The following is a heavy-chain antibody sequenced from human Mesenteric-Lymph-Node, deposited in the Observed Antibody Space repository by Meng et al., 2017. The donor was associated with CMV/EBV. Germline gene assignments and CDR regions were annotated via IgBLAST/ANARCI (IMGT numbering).Heavy chain of an antibody. CDR1: GGSISSYY. CDR2: IYYSGST. V-gene: IGHV4-59*12. D-gene: IGHD6-13*01. CDR3: ARDSSSSWLGYFDY. J-gene: IGHJ4*02. Sequence: SETLSLTCTVSGGSISSYYWSWIRQPPGKGLEWIGYIYYSGSTNYNPSLKSRVTISVDTSKNQFSLKLSSVTAADTAVYYCARDSSSSWLGYFDYWGQGTLVTVSS.